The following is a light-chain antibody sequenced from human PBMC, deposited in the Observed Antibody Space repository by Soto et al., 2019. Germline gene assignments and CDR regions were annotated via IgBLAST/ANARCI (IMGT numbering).Light chain of an antibody. V-gene: IGKV3-15*01. CDR1: QSVSSS. Sequence: EIVMTQSPATLSVSPGERATLSCRASQSVSSSLAWYQQKPGQAPRLLIYGASNRATGIPARFSGSGSGTEFTLTISSLQSEDFAVYYCQQYNDWPPWTFGQGTKVDIK. J-gene: IGKJ1*01. CDR3: QQYNDWPPWT. CDR2: GAS.